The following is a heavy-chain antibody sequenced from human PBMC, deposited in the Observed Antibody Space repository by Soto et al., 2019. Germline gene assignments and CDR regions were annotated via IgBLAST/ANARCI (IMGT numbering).Heavy chain of an antibody. V-gene: IGHV1-69*06. CDR3: ARRDSHGFFRYFDN. CDR2: TNGNLGTA. D-gene: IGHD4-17*01. Sequence: QVHLEQSGAEVKRPGSSVKVSCKASGGTFSSHPISWVRQAPGQGLEWMGGTNGNLGTANSAQKFRGRLTITTDKFTTTTYMELSSLTPEDTAVYYCARRDSHGFFRYFDNWGQGTLVTVSS. CDR1: GGTFSSHP. J-gene: IGHJ4*02.